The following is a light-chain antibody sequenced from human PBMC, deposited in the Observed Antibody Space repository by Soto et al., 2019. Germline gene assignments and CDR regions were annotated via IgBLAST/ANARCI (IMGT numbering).Light chain of an antibody. CDR2: EVS. CDR1: SSDVGAYDF. J-gene: IGLJ1*01. Sequence: QSALTQPASVSGSPGQSIAISCTGTSSDVGAYDFVSWYQQHPDKAPKLLIYEVSNRPSGVSDRFSGSKSVNTATLTISGLQAEDEAAYYSSSHTTSNTRVFGTGTKLTVL. CDR3: SSHTTSNTRV. V-gene: IGLV2-14*03.